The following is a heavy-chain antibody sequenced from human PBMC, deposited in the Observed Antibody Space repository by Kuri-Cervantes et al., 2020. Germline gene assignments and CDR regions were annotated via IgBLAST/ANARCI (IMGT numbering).Heavy chain of an antibody. CDR2: IYHSGST. CDR1: GGSFSGYY. CDR3: ATYSNGWYSGLDY. D-gene: IGHD6-19*01. J-gene: IGHJ4*02. V-gene: IGHV4-34*01. Sequence: SETLSLTCAVYGGSFSGYYWSWIRQPPGKGLEWIGSIYHSGSTYYNPSLKSQVTISVDTSKNQFSLKLSSVTAADTAVYYCATYSNGWYSGLDYWGQGTLVTVSS.